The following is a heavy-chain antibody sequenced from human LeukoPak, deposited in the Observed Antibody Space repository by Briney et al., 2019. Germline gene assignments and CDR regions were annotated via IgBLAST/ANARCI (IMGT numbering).Heavy chain of an antibody. CDR2: ISGSGGST. Sequence: GSLRLSCAASGFTLSSYAMSRVLQAPGKGLEWVSAISGSGGSTYYADSVKGRFTISRDNSKNTLYLQMNSLRAEDTAVYYCASRNSSSWSLFDYWGQGTLVTVSS. V-gene: IGHV3-23*01. CDR3: ASRNSSSWSLFDY. J-gene: IGHJ4*02. CDR1: GFTLSSYA. D-gene: IGHD6-13*01.